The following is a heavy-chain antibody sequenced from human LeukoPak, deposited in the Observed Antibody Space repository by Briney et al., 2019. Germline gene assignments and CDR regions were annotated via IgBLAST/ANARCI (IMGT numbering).Heavy chain of an antibody. D-gene: IGHD2-2*01. CDR2: IYTSGST. J-gene: IGHJ6*03. Sequence: SETLSLTCTVSGGSISSSSYYWSWIRQPAGKGLEWIGRIYTSGSTNYNPSLKSRVTISVDTSKNQFSLKLSSVTAADTAVYYCARVSGYCSSTSCPIYYYYMDVWGKGTTVTVSS. V-gene: IGHV4-61*02. CDR1: GGSISSSSYY. CDR3: ARVSGYCSSTSCPIYYYYMDV.